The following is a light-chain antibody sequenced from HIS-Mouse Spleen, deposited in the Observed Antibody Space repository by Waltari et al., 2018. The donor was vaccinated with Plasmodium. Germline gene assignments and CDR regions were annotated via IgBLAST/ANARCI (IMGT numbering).Light chain of an antibody. Sequence: DIQMTQSPSTLSASVGDSVTIPCRASQRISSWLAWYRQNPGKAPKLLIYKASSVESGVPSRFSCSGSGTEFTLTISSLQPDDFATYYCQQYNSYSWTFGQGTKVEIK. CDR1: QRISSW. V-gene: IGKV1-5*03. CDR3: QQYNSYSWT. J-gene: IGKJ1*01. CDR2: KAS.